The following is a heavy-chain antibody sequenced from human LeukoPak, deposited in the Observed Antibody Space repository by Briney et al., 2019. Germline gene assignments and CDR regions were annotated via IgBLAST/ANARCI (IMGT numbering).Heavy chain of an antibody. CDR1: GYTFTSYG. V-gene: IGHV1-18*01. J-gene: IGHJ3*02. D-gene: IGHD2-15*01. CDR3: ARALLGYCSGGSCYGGAFDI. Sequence: ASVKVSCKASGYTFTSYGISWVRQAPGQGLEWMGWINGYNGNTKYAQKLQGRVTMTTDTSTNTAYMELRSLRSDDTAVYYCARALLGYCSGGSCYGGAFDIWGQGTMVTVSS. CDR2: INGYNGNT.